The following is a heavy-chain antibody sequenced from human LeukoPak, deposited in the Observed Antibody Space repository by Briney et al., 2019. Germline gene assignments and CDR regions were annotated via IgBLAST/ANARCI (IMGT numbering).Heavy chain of an antibody. J-gene: IGHJ4*02. CDR2: IIPIFGTA. CDR1: GGTFSSYA. D-gene: IGHD3-10*01. CDR3: AKEKEFRGVPEFDY. Sequence: SVKVSCKASGGTFSSYAISWVRQAPGQGLEWMGGIIPIFGTANYAQKFQGRVTITTDESTSTAYMELSSLRAEDTAVYYCAKEKEFRGVPEFDYWGQGILVTVSS. V-gene: IGHV1-69*05.